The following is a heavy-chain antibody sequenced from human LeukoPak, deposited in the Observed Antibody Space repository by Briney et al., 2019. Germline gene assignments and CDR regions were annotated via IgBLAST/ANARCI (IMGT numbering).Heavy chain of an antibody. CDR3: ARGYPYYDFWSGYYRRGDYFDY. CDR2: INHSGST. J-gene: IGHJ4*02. Sequence: SETLSLTCAVYGGSFSGYYWSWIRQPPGKGLEWIGEINHSGSTNYNPSLKNRVTISEDTSKNQFSLKLSSVTAADTAVYYCARGYPYYDFWSGYYRRGDYFDYWGQGTLVTVSS. CDR1: GGSFSGYY. D-gene: IGHD3-3*01. V-gene: IGHV4-34*01.